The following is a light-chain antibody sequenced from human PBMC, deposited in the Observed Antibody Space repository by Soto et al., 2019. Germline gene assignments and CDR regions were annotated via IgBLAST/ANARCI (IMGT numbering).Light chain of an antibody. J-gene: IGKJ1*01. CDR2: KAS. CDR1: QSISSW. Sequence: DIQMTQSPPTLCASVGDRVTITCRASQSISSWLAWYQQKPGKAPKLLIYKASSLESGVPSRFSGSGSGTEFTLTISSLQPDDFATYYCQQYNSYWTFGQGTKVDIK. V-gene: IGKV1-5*03. CDR3: QQYNSYWT.